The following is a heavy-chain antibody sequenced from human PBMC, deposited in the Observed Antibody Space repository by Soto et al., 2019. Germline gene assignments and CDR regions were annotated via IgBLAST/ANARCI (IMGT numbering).Heavy chain of an antibody. Sequence: EVQVVESGGGLVKPGGSLRLSCATSGFSFSTYNMNWVRQAPGQGLEWVSSINGRSNYKYYTDSVKGRFAISRDNPTNSLYLQMDSLRVEDTAVYYCVREDGLVGSNSAFDYWGQGTLVTVSS. D-gene: IGHD1-26*01. CDR2: INGRSNYK. J-gene: IGHJ4*02. V-gene: IGHV3-21*02. CDR3: VREDGLVGSNSAFDY. CDR1: GFSFSTYN.